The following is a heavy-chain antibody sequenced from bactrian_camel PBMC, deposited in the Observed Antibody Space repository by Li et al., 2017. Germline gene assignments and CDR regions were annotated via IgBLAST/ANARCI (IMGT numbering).Heavy chain of an antibody. D-gene: IGHD3*01. CDR3: AASIIILQPASRLRRRSYNH. J-gene: IGHJ4*01. Sequence: VQLVESGGGSVQTGGSLRLSCSTFGFPYDKNCMGWFRQAQGKEREGVAAIDSDGSTQYAGFVQGRFTISQEKTKNTLYLRMNDLKPEDTAMYYCAASIIILQPASRLRRRSYNHWGQGTQVTVS. CDR1: GFPYDKNC. CDR2: IDSDGST. V-gene: IGHV3S55*01.